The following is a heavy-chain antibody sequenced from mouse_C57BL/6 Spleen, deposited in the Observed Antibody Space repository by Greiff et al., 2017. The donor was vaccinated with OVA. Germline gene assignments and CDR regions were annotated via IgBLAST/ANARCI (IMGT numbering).Heavy chain of an antibody. Sequence: QVQLQQSGAELVKPGASVKISCKASGYAFSSYWMNWVKQRPGKGLEWIGQIYPGDGDTNYNGKFKGKATLTADKSSSTAYMQLSSLTSEDSAVYFCARGRLYYYGSSPYWYFDVWGTGTTVTVSS. CDR1: GYAFSSYW. CDR2: IYPGDGDT. D-gene: IGHD1-1*01. V-gene: IGHV1-80*01. CDR3: ARGRLYYYGSSPYWYFDV. J-gene: IGHJ1*03.